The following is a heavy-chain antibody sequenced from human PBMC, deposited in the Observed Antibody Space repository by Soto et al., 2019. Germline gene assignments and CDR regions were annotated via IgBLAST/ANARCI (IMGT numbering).Heavy chain of an antibody. Sequence: QVQLVQSGAEVKRPGASVKVSCKASGYTFASYGINWMRQAPGQGLEWMGWISGYSGNTNYAQKFQGRVIMTTDTSTSTAYMELRSLRSDDTAVYYCARETDVWGQGTTVTVSS. CDR3: ARETDV. V-gene: IGHV1-18*04. CDR1: GYTFASYG. J-gene: IGHJ6*02. CDR2: ISGYSGNT.